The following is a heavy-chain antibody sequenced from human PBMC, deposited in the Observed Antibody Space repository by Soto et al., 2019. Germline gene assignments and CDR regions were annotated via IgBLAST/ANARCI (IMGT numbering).Heavy chain of an antibody. CDR2: ISGSGGST. CDR1: GFAFSSYA. CDR3: AKSPLLYCSGGSCYSPYYYYGMDV. Sequence: GGSLRLSCAASGFAFSSYAMSWVRQAPGKGLEWVSAISGSGGSTYYADSVKGRFTISRDNSKNTLYLQMNSLRAEDTAVYYCAKSPLLYCSGGSCYSPYYYYGMDVWGQGTTVTVSS. J-gene: IGHJ6*02. V-gene: IGHV3-23*01. D-gene: IGHD2-15*01.